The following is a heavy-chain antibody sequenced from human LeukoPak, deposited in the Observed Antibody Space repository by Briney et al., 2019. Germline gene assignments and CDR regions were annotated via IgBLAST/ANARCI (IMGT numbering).Heavy chain of an antibody. D-gene: IGHD3-10*02. CDR2: ISSSGSAI. CDR1: GFTFNSYE. J-gene: IGHJ6*04. CDR3: AELGITMIGGV. Sequence: GGSLRLSCAASGFTFNSYEMNWVRQAPGKGLEWVSYISSSGSAIYYADSVKGRFTISRDNAKNSLYLQMNSLRAEDAAVYYCAELGITMIGGVWGKGTTVTISS. V-gene: IGHV3-48*03.